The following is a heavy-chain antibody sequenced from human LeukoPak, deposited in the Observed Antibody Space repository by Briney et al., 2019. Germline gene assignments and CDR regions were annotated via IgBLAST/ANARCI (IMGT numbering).Heavy chain of an antibody. J-gene: IGHJ6*03. D-gene: IGHD6-13*01. CDR2: IYYSGGT. Sequence: SETLSLTCTVSGGSISPYYWNWIRQPPGKGLEWIGYIYYSGGTNYNASLTSRVTISVDTSQNQFSLRLSSVTAADTAVYYCARRAAAVGTYYMDVWGKGGTVTVSS. CDR1: GGSISPYY. V-gene: IGHV4-59*01. CDR3: ARRAAAVGTYYMDV.